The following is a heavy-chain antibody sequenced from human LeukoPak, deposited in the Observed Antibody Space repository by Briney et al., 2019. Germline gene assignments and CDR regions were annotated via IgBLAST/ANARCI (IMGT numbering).Heavy chain of an antibody. J-gene: IGHJ5*02. CDR1: GFTFSSYE. V-gene: IGHV3-48*03. Sequence: GGSLRLSCAVSGFTFSSYEMNWVRQAPGKGLEWVSYISSSGSTIYYADSVKGRFTISRDNAKNSLYLQMNSLRAEDTAVYYCARDLYGSGSYYNGGWFDPWGQGTLVTVSS. D-gene: IGHD3-10*01. CDR3: ARDLYGSGSYYNGGWFDP. CDR2: ISSSGSTI.